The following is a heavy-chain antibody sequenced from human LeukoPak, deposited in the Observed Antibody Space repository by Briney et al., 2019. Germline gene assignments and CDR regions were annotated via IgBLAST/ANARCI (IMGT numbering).Heavy chain of an antibody. Sequence: GGSLRLSCVGSGFTSIAYALTWARQAPGKGLEWVSGISGGGVTTYYADSVKGRFTISRDNSKNTLYLQMNSLRVEDTAVYYCAKLTGDPNYWGQGTLVTVSS. D-gene: IGHD7-27*01. CDR2: ISGGGVTT. CDR1: GFTSIAYA. CDR3: AKLTGDPNY. V-gene: IGHV3-23*01. J-gene: IGHJ4*02.